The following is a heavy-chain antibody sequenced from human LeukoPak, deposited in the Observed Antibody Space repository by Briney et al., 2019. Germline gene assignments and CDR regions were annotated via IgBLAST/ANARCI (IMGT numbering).Heavy chain of an antibody. V-gene: IGHV3-23*01. CDR3: AKELTVYNRGYYFDY. D-gene: IGHD1-14*01. Sequence: GGSLRLSCAASGFTFSSYAMSWVRQAPGKGLEWVSAISGSGGSTYYADAVKGRFTISRDNSKNTLYLQMDSLRAEDTAVYYCAKELTVYNRGYYFDYWGQGTLVTVSS. J-gene: IGHJ4*02. CDR1: GFTFSSYA. CDR2: ISGSGGST.